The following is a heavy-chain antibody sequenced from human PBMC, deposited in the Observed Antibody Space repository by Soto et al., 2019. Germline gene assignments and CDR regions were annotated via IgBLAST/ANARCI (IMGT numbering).Heavy chain of an antibody. V-gene: IGHV4-34*01. D-gene: IGHD6-13*01. CDR1: GGSFSGYY. Sequence: SESLPLTCALYGGSFSGYYWSWIRQPPGKGLEWIGESSHSGSTNYNPSLKSRVTISVDTSKNQFSLKLSSVTAADTAVYYCARGLELHSSCYSARGFDHWGKGTLVT. CDR2: SSHSGST. J-gene: IGHJ5*02. CDR3: ARGLELHSSCYSARGFDH.